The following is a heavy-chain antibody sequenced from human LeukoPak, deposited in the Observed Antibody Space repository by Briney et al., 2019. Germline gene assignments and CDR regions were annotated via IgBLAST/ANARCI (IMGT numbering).Heavy chain of an antibody. CDR1: GFXFSNYD. J-gene: IGHJ4*02. V-gene: IGHV3-33*01. CDR2: IWFDGSNK. CDR3: ASSAGALIDC. Sequence: GRSLRLSCAASGFXFSNYDIHWARQAPGKGLEWVAVIWFDGSNKFYADSVKGRFTISRDNSKNTLYLQMNSLRAEDTAVYYCASSAGALIDCWGQGILVIVSS. D-gene: IGHD6-19*01.